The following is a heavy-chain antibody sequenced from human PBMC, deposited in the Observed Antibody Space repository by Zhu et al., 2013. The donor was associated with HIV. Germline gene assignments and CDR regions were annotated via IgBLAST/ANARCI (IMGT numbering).Heavy chain of an antibody. V-gene: IGHV1-46*03. Sequence: QVQLVQSGAEVKKPGASVKVSCKASGYTFTSYYMHWVRQAPGQGLEWMGIINPSGGSTSYAQKFQGRVTMTRDTSTSTVYMELSSLRSEDTAVYYCARVARSGYYFDAFDIWGQGTMVTVSS. CDR1: GYTFTSYY. CDR2: INPSGGST. J-gene: IGHJ3*02. D-gene: IGHD3-22*01. CDR3: ARVARSGYYFDAFDI.